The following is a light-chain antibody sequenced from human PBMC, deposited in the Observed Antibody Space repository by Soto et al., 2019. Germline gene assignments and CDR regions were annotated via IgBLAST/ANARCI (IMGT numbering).Light chain of an antibody. CDR3: QQYNSYVWT. J-gene: IGKJ1*01. CDR1: QSISSW. CDR2: DAS. V-gene: IGKV1-5*01. Sequence: DIQMTQSPSTLSASVGDRVTITCRASQSISSWLAWYQQKPGKAPKLLIYDASSLESGVPSRFSGSGSGTEFTLTISSLQPDDFATDYCQQYNSYVWTFGQGTKVQIK.